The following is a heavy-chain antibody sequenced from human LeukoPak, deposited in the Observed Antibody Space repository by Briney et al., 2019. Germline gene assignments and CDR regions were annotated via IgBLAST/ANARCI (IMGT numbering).Heavy chain of an antibody. J-gene: IGHJ6*03. V-gene: IGHV3-23*01. CDR3: AKGSRYDILTGSQYYYSYYMDV. Sequence: GGSLRLSCAASGLTFSSYAMSWVRQAPGKGLEWVSAISGSGDSTYYADSVKGRFTISRDKSKNTLYLQMNSLRAEDTAVYYCAKGSRYDILTGSQYYYSYYMDVWGKGTTVIVSS. D-gene: IGHD3-9*01. CDR1: GLTFSSYA. CDR2: ISGSGDST.